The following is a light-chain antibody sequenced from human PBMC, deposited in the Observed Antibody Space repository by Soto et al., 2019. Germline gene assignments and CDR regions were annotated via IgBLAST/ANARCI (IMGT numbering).Light chain of an antibody. CDR2: GAS. Sequence: EIVLTQSPGSLSLSPGQRATLSCRASQSVDTTFFAWYQKKPGQAPGLLIYGASKRATGIPDRFSGSGSGTDFTLIISRLEPEDSAVYYCQQYMSSVTFGQGTKVEIK. J-gene: IGKJ1*01. V-gene: IGKV3-20*01. CDR1: QSVDTTF. CDR3: QQYMSSVT.